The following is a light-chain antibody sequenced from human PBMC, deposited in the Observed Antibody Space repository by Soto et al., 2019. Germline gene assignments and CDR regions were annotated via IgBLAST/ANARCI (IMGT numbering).Light chain of an antibody. J-gene: IGKJ4*01. Sequence: EIFLTQSPATLSLSPWERATLSWRASQSVSSSLAWYQRKPGKAPRLLIYAASNRATGIPARFSGSGSGTDFTLTISSLEPEDFGVYYCQQRSDWPPSLTFGGGTKVDIK. CDR2: AAS. CDR1: QSVSSS. CDR3: QQRSDWPPSLT. V-gene: IGKV3-11*01.